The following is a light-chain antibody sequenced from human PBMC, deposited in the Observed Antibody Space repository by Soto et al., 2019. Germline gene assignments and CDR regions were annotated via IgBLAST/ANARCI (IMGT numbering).Light chain of an antibody. CDR1: SSDIGGYNY. J-gene: IGLJ1*01. CDR2: EVT. CDR3: SSYAGNNHFGI. Sequence: QSALTQPPSASGSLGQSVTISCTGTSSDIGGYNYVSWYQQHPGKAPKLMIYEVTKRPSGVPDRFSGSKSGNTASLTVSGLQAEDEADYYCSSYAGNNHFGICGTGTKVTVL. V-gene: IGLV2-8*01.